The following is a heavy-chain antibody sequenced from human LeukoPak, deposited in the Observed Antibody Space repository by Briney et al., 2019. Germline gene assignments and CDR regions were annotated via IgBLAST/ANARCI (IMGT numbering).Heavy chain of an antibody. CDR3: AKGYCSSTSCYVDY. CDR1: GFTFSSYA. D-gene: IGHD2-2*01. J-gene: IGHJ4*02. CDR2: ISGRST. V-gene: IGHV3-23*01. Sequence: GGSLRLSCAASGFTFSSYAMSWVRQAPGKGLEWVSSISGRSTYYADSVKGRFTISRDNSKNTLYLQMNSLRAEDTAVYYCAKGYCSSTSCYVDYWGQGTLVTVSS.